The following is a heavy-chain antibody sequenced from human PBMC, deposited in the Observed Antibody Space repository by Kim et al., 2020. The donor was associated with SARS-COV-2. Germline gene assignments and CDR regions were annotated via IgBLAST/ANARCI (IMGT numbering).Heavy chain of an antibody. CDR2: IWYDGSNK. V-gene: IGHV3-33*01. CDR1: GFTFSSYG. Sequence: GGSLRLSCAASGFTFSSYGMHWVRQAPGKGLEWVAVIWYDGSNKYYADSVTGRFTISRDNSKNTLYLQMNSLRAEDTAVYYCARDYYCDSSGYYSIYYGMDVGGQGTTVTVSS. J-gene: IGHJ6*02. D-gene: IGHD3-22*01. CDR3: ARDYYCDSSGYYSIYYGMDV.